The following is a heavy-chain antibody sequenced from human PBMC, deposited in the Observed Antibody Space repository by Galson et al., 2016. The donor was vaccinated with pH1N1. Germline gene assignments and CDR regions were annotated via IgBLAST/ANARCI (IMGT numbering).Heavy chain of an antibody. CDR3: AREDLVVGEGWDYGLDV. D-gene: IGHD6-19*01. J-gene: IGHJ6*02. CDR2: IHYSGST. V-gene: IGHV4-31*11. CDR1: GFSLTTSGMC. Sequence: LVKPTQTLTLTCAFSGFSLTTSGMCVSWIRQHPGKGLEWIGYIHYSGSTYQNPSLKSRVSMSVDTSKNQFSLRLTSVTAADTAVYYCAREDLVVGEGWDYGLDVWGQGTTVTVSS.